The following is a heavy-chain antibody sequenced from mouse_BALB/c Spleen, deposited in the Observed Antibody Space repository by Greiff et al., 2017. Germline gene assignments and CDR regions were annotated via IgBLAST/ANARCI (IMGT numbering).Heavy chain of an antibody. Sequence: EVQGVESGGGLVQPGGSLKLSCAASGFTFSSYGMSWVRQTPDKRLELVATINSNGGSTYYPDSVKGRFTISRDNAKNTLYLQMSSLKSEDTAMYYCARDPQYGYFDYWGQGTTLTVSS. V-gene: IGHV5-6-3*01. CDR2: INSNGGST. CDR1: GFTFSSYG. D-gene: IGHD1-1*02. CDR3: ARDPQYGYFDY. J-gene: IGHJ2*01.